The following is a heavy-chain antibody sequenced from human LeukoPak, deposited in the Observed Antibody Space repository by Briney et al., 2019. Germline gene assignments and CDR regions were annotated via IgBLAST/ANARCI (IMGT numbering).Heavy chain of an antibody. J-gene: IGHJ6*02. Sequence: ASVKVSCKASGYTFTSYYMHWVRQAPGQGLEWMGIINPSGGSTSYAQKFQGRVTMTRDTSTSTVYIELSSLRSEDTAVYYCARVPSSIVVVPAASPYYYYYGMDVWGQGTTVTVSS. CDR3: ARVPSSIVVVPAASPYYYYYGMDV. V-gene: IGHV1-46*01. CDR2: INPSGGST. D-gene: IGHD2-2*01. CDR1: GYTFTSYY.